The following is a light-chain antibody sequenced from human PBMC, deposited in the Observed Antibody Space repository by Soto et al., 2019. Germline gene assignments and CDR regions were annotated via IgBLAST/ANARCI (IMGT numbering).Light chain of an antibody. CDR3: SSYTTSSTYV. CDR2: EVS. V-gene: IGLV2-14*01. CDR1: SSDVGHYNY. J-gene: IGLJ1*01. Sequence: QSALTQPASVSGSPGQSITISCPGTSSDVGHYNYVSWYQQHPGKAPKLIIYEVSNRPSGVSNRFSGSKSGNTASLAISVVQTEDEADYYCSSYTTSSTYVFGTGTKLTVL.